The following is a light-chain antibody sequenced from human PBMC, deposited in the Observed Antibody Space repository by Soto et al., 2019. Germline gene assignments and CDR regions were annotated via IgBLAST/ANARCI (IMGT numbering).Light chain of an antibody. J-gene: IGKJ1*01. CDR1: QSISSW. CDR2: GAS. CDR3: QQYNSYSQT. Sequence: DIQMTQSPATLSASVGDRATITCRASQSISSWLAWYQQKPGKAPKLLIYGASSLETGVPSRFSGSGSGTEFTLTISSLQPDDFATYYCQQYNSYSQTFGQGTKVDIK. V-gene: IGKV1-5*01.